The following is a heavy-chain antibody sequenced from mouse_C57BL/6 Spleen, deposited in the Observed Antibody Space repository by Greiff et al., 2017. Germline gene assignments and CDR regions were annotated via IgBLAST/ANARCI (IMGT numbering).Heavy chain of an antibody. CDR2: ISSGGSTI. CDR1: GFTFSDYG. J-gene: IGHJ2*01. Sequence: EVQLQQSGGGLVKPGGSLKLSCAASGFTFSDYGMHWVRQAPEKGLEWVAYISSGGSTIYYADTVKGRFTISRDNAKNTLFLQMTSLRSEDTAMYYCARDEYDGFDYWGQGTTLTVSS. V-gene: IGHV5-17*01. D-gene: IGHD2-4*01. CDR3: ARDEYDGFDY.